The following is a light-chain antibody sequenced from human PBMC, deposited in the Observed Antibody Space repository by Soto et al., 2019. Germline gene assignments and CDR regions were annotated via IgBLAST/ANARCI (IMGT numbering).Light chain of an antibody. Sequence: EIVLTQSPGTLSLSPGDGATLSCRASQSLSSSYVAWYQQKPGQAPRLLLYGASTRATAIPDRFIGSGSGTDFTLTISRLEPEDFAVYYCQQFGSSPITFGHGTRLEIE. J-gene: IGKJ5*01. CDR1: QSLSSSY. CDR2: GAS. V-gene: IGKV3-20*01. CDR3: QQFGSSPIT.